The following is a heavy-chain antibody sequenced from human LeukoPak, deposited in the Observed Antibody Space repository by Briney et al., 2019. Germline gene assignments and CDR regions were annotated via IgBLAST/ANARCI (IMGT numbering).Heavy chain of an antibody. V-gene: IGHV3-53*01. CDR1: GFTVSRNY. D-gene: IGHD4-23*01. Sequence: PGGSLRLSCAASGFTVSRNYYMNWVRQAPGKGLEWVSVIYSAGTTYYADSVKGRFTISRDNSKNTVYLQMNSLRAEDTAVYHCARGDDYGGAWYYFDCWGQGTLVTVSS. CDR2: IYSAGTT. CDR3: ARGDDYGGAWYYFDC. J-gene: IGHJ4*02.